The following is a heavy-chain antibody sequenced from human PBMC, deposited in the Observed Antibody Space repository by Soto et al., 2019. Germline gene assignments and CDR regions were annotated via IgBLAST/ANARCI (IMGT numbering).Heavy chain of an antibody. CDR2: ITYDGSFQ. D-gene: IGHD1-7*01. V-gene: IGHV3-30*18. CDR1: GFNFDNYG. CDR3: AKDRVGGTFYTPLGF. Sequence: QVQLVESGGGVVQPGGSLRLSCQASGFNFDNYGMHWVRQAPGKGLEWVAVITYDGSFQYYADSVKGRFTISRDNSKNTLFLHVNTLKPVDTAVYHCAKDRVGGTFYTPLGFWGQGTLVTVSS. J-gene: IGHJ4*02.